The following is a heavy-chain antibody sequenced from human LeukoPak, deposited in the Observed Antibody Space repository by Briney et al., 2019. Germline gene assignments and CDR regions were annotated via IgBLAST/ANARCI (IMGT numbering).Heavy chain of an antibody. CDR3: ARVSRDGYNFDY. J-gene: IGHJ4*02. D-gene: IGHD5-24*01. CDR2: ISSSGSTI. V-gene: IGHV3-11*01. Sequence: GGSLRLSCAASRFTFSDYYVSWIRQAPGKGLEWVSYISSSGSTIYYADSVKGRFTISRDNAKNSLYLQMNSLRAEDTAVYYCARVSRDGYNFDYWGQGTLVTVSS. CDR1: RFTFSDYY.